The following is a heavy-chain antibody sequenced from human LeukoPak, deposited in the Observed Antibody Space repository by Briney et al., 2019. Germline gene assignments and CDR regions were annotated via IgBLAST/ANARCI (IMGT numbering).Heavy chain of an antibody. Sequence: GASVKVSCKASGYTFTSYGISWVRQAPGQGLEWMGWISAYNGNTNYAQKLQGRVTMTTDTSTSTAYMELRSPRSDDTAVYYCARTLAYGSGSYSGYYWGQGTLVTVSS. CDR2: ISAYNGNT. CDR3: ARTLAYGSGSYSGYY. D-gene: IGHD3-10*01. V-gene: IGHV1-18*04. CDR1: GYTFTSYG. J-gene: IGHJ4*02.